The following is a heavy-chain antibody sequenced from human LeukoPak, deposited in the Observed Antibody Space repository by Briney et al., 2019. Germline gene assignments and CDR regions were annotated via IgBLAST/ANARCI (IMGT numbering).Heavy chain of an antibody. CDR1: GGSFSGYY. V-gene: IGHV4-34*01. CDR3: ARRRNYYYYYYMDV. J-gene: IGHJ6*03. Sequence: SETLSLTCAVYGGSFSGYYWSWIRQPPGKGLEWIGEINHSGGTNYNPSLKSRVTISVDTSKNQFSLKLSSVTAADTAVYYCARRRNYYYYYYMDVWGKGTTVTVSS. CDR2: INHSGGT.